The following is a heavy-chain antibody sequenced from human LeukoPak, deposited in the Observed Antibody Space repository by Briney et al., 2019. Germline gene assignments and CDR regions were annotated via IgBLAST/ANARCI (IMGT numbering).Heavy chain of an antibody. CDR3: ARGPTLYSSSPFDY. CDR1: GGSFSGYY. D-gene: IGHD6-13*01. CDR2: IYTSGST. Sequence: PSETLSLTCAVYGGSFSGYYWSWIRQPAGKGLEWIGRIYTSGSTNYNPSLKSRVTMSVDTSKNQFSLKLSSVTAADTAVYYCARGPTLYSSSPFDYWGQGTLVTVSS. V-gene: IGHV4-59*10. J-gene: IGHJ4*02.